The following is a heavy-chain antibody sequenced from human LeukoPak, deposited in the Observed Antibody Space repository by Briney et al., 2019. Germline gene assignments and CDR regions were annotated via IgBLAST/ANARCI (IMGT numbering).Heavy chain of an antibody. V-gene: IGHV4-30-4*01. CDR3: VSGCSGYDFSY. D-gene: IGHD5-12*01. Sequence: PSQTLSLTCTVSGGSIISGDYYWSWIRQPPGKGLEWIGYIYYSGSTYYTPSLKSRVTISEDTSKNQFSLKLRSVTAADTAVYYCVSGCSGYDFSYWGPGTLVTVSS. CDR2: IYYSGST. J-gene: IGHJ4*02. CDR1: GGSIISGDYY.